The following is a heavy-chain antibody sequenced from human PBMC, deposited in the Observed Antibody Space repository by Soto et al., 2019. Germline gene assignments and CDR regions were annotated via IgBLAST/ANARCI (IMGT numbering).Heavy chain of an antibody. CDR2: IIPIFGTA. D-gene: IGHD2-2*01. CDR3: ARGHIVVVPADPYSGMDV. CDR1: GGTFISDA. Sequence: QVQLVQSGAEVKKPGSSVKVSCKASGGTFISDAIGWLRQAPGQGLDWMGGIIPIFGTANYAQKFQGRLTITADKSTRTAYMELSSLRSEDTAVYYCARGHIVVVPADPYSGMDVWCQGTTVTVSS. V-gene: IGHV1-69*06. J-gene: IGHJ6*02.